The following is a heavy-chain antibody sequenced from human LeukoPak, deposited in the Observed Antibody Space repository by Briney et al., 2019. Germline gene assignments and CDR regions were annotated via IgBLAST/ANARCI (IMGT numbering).Heavy chain of an antibody. CDR3: ARHPSGSSFDY. Sequence: SETLSLTCTVSGGSISSSSYYWGWIRQPPGKWLEWIGTIHYSGSTYYNPSLKSRVTISVDTSKNQFSLKLSSVTAADTAVYYCARHPSGSSFDYWGQGTLVTVSS. J-gene: IGHJ4*02. D-gene: IGHD1-26*01. V-gene: IGHV4-39*01. CDR2: IHYSGST. CDR1: GGSISSSSYY.